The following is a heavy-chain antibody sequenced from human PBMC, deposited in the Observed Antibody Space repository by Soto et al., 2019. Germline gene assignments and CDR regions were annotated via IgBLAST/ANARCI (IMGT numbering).Heavy chain of an antibody. CDR2: ISYDGSNK. CDR3: AKDAAKEWLSPQTNMDV. D-gene: IGHD3-3*01. V-gene: IGHV3-30*18. Sequence: GGSLRLSCAASGFTFSSYGMHWVRQAPGKGLEWVAVISYDGSNKYYADPVKGRFTISRDNSKNTLYLQMNSLRAEDTAVYYCAKDAAKEWLSPQTNMDVWGQGTTVTVSS. CDR1: GFTFSSYG. J-gene: IGHJ6*02.